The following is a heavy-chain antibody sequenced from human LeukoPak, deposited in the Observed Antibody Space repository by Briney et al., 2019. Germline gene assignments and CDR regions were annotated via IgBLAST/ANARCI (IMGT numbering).Heavy chain of an antibody. CDR2: INPDGGIT. Sequence: PGGSLRLSCADSGFTLSSYWVHWVRQPPGKGLVWVSRINPDGGITNYADSVRGRFTISRDNSKNTLYLQMNSLRAEDTAVYYCAKSPSSSWFGVFDYWGQGTLVTVSS. J-gene: IGHJ4*02. CDR3: AKSPSSSWFGVFDY. CDR1: GFTLSSYW. V-gene: IGHV3-74*01. D-gene: IGHD6-13*01.